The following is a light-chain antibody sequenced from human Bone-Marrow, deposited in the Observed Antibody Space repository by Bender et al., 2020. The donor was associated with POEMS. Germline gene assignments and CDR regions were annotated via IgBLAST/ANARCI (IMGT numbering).Light chain of an antibody. CDR3: YSFTSSNTWV. V-gene: IGLV2-14*03. J-gene: IGLJ3*02. Sequence: QSALTQPASVSGSPGQSITISCTTTRSVFAVNSYVSWYQPHPGKAPQLIIYDVIHRPSGVSIRFSGSKSGNTASLAISGLQAEDEATYYCYSFTSSNTWVFGGGTKVTVL. CDR1: RSVFAVNSY. CDR2: DVI.